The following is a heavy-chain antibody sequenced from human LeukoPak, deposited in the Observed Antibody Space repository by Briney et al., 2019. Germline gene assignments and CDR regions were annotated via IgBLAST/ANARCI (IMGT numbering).Heavy chain of an antibody. CDR1: GYTLTELS. D-gene: IGHD3-10*01. J-gene: IGHJ4*02. V-gene: IGHV1-24*01. CDR3: ATTTSGIKDYGSFDY. CDR2: FDPEDGET. Sequence: ASVKVSCKVSGYTLTELSMHWVRQAPGKGLEWMGGFDPEDGETIYAQKFQGRVTMTEDTSTDTAYMELSSLRSEDTAVYYCATTTSGIKDYGSFDYWGQGTLVTVSS.